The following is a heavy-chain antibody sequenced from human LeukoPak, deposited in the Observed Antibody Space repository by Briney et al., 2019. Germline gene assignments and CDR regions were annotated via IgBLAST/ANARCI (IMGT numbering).Heavy chain of an antibody. V-gene: IGHV3-23*01. Sequence: GGSLKLSCAASGFTFSNYAMSWVRQAPGKGLEWVSGISGSGGSTYYVDSVKGRVTISRDTSKNTLYLQMNSLRVEDTAVYYCAKSRARREGSSGSIDYWGQGTLVTVSS. CDR3: AKSRARREGSSGSIDY. D-gene: IGHD3-22*01. CDR1: GFTFSNYA. J-gene: IGHJ4*02. CDR2: ISGSGGST.